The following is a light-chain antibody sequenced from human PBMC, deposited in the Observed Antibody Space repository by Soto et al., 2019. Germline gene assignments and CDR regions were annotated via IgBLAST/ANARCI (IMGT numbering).Light chain of an antibody. CDR3: QQGYITPIT. CDR2: AAS. J-gene: IGKJ5*01. CDR1: QTINNY. V-gene: IGKV1-39*01. Sequence: DIQMTQSPSSLSASVGDRVTISCRASQTINNYVNWYQQKPGEAPSLLIYAASNLQNGVPSRFSGSGSGADFTLTISSLQPEDIATYYCQQGYITPITFGQGTLLEIK.